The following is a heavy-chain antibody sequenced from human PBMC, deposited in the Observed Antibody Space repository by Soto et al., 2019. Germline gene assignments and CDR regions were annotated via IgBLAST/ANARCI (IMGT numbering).Heavy chain of an antibody. V-gene: IGHV1-69*02. J-gene: IGHJ3*02. CDR1: GGTFSSYT. CDR3: VVHGDIVVVPAAHAFDI. CDR2: IIPILGIA. D-gene: IGHD2-2*01. Sequence: SVKVSCKASGGTFSSYTISWVRQAPGQGLEWMGRIIPILGIANYAQKFQGRVTITADKSTSTAYMELSSLRSEDTAVYYCVVHGDIVVVPAAHAFDIWGQGTIVTVSS.